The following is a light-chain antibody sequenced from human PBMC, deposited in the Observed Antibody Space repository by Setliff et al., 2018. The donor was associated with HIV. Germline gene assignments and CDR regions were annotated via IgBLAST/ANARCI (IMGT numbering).Light chain of an antibody. CDR2: DVS. CDR1: SSDIGTYNY. J-gene: IGLJ2*01. Sequence: QSALTQPASVSGSPGQSITISCTGTSSDIGTYNYVSWYQQHPGKAPKLMIYDVSERPSGVSNRFSGSKSGNTASLTISGLQAEDEADYYCSSYTSSSTLLFGGGTQLTVL. CDR3: SSYTSSSTLL. V-gene: IGLV2-14*01.